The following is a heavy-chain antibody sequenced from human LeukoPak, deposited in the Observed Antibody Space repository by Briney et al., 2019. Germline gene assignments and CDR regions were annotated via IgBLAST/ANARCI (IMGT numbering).Heavy chain of an antibody. Sequence: GGSLRLSCAASGFRFTSYWMTWVRQAPGKGLEWVSAISGSGGSTYYADSVKGRFTISRDNSKNTLYLQMNSLRAEDTAVYYCAKVGGLHYYDSSGYYHYFDYWGQGTLVTVSS. D-gene: IGHD3-22*01. V-gene: IGHV3-23*01. CDR3: AKVGGLHYYDSSGYYHYFDY. CDR2: ISGSGGST. CDR1: GFRFTSYW. J-gene: IGHJ4*02.